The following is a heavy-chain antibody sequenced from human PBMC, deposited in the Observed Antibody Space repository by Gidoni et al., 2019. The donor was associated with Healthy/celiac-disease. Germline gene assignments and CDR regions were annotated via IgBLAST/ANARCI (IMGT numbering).Heavy chain of an antibody. D-gene: IGHD4-17*01. Sequence: QVQLQESGPGLVKPSQTLSLTCTVSGGPISSGGSYWSWIRQHPGKGLEWIGYIYYSGSTYYNPSLKSRVTISVDTSKNQFSLKLSSVTAADTAVYYCARGSRDYGDYVLATIFDYWGQGTLVTVSS. J-gene: IGHJ4*02. V-gene: IGHV4-31*03. CDR2: IYYSGST. CDR3: ARGSRDYGDYVLATIFDY. CDR1: GGPISSGGSY.